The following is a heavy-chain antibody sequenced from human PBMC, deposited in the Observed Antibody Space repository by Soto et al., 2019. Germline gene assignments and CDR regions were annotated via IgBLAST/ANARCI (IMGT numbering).Heavy chain of an antibody. CDR1: GYTFTSYG. CDR3: AGAPRYYYDRSGYPVLGY. Sequence: ASVKVSCKASGYTFTSYGISGVRQAPGQGLEWMGWISAYNGNTNYAQKLQGRVTMTTDTSTSTAYMELRSLRSDDTAVYYCAGAPRYYYDRSGYPVLGYWGQGTLVSVCS. CDR2: ISAYNGNT. D-gene: IGHD3-22*01. J-gene: IGHJ4*02. V-gene: IGHV1-18*04.